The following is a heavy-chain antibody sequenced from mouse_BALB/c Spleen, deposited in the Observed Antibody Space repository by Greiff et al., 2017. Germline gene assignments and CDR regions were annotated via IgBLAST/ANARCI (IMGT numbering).Heavy chain of an antibody. CDR2: IYPGDGDT. V-gene: IGHV1-80*01. Sequence: QVQLQQSGAELVRPGSSVKISCKASGYAFSSYWMNWVKQRPGQGLEWIGQIYPGDGDTNYNGKFKGKATLTADKSSSTAYMQLSSLTSEDSAVYYCASGGFITTARFAYWGQGTLVTVSA. J-gene: IGHJ3*01. D-gene: IGHD1-2*01. CDR3: ASGGFITTARFAY. CDR1: GYAFSSYW.